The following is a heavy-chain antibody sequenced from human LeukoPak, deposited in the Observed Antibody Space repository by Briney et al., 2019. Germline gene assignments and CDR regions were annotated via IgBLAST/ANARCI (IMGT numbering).Heavy chain of an antibody. J-gene: IGHJ4*02. Sequence: GGSLRLSCAASGFTFSTYAMHWVRQAPGKGLEWVSLISGEGFSTYYADSVKGRFTISRDNSKNSLYLQMNSLRTEDTALYYCAKDSRIRYYFDYWGQGTLVTVSS. CDR3: AKDSRIRYYFDY. CDR1: GFTFSTYA. CDR2: ISGEGFST. D-gene: IGHD2/OR15-2a*01. V-gene: IGHV3-43*02.